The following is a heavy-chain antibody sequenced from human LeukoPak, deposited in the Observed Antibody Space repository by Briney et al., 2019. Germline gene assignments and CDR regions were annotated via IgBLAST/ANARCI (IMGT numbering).Heavy chain of an antibody. V-gene: IGHV1-69*13. D-gene: IGHD6-19*01. Sequence: ASVKVSCKASGGTFSSYAISWVRQAPGQGLEWMGGIIPIFGTANYAQKFQGRVTITADESTSTAYMELSSLRSEGTAVYYCARAGIAVAGRNWYFDLWGRGTLVTVSS. CDR3: ARAGIAVAGRNWYFDL. CDR1: GGTFSSYA. CDR2: IIPIFGTA. J-gene: IGHJ2*01.